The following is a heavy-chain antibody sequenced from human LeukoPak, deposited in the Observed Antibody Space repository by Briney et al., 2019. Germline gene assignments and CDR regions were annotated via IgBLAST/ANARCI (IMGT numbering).Heavy chain of an antibody. CDR3: ARDRGSANCSGGSCRFYFDY. D-gene: IGHD2-15*01. CDR2: ISTSSSYI. CDR1: GFTFSSYS. Sequence: PGGSLRLSCAASGFTFSSYSMIWVRQAPGKGLEWVSSISTSSSYIYYASSVKGRFTISRDNAKNSLYLQMSTLRADDTAVYYCARDRGSANCSGGSCRFYFDYWGQGTLVTVSS. V-gene: IGHV3-21*06. J-gene: IGHJ4*02.